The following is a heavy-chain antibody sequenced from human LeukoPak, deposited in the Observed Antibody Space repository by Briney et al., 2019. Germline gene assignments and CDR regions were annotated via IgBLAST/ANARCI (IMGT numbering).Heavy chain of an antibody. J-gene: IGHJ4*02. Sequence: PGGSLRLSCAASGFTFSSYWMHWVRQAPGKGLVCVSHINSDGSSTSYADSVKGRFTISRDNAKNTLYLQMNSLRAEDTAVYYCARDPAYYDSSGLTDYWGQGTLVTVSS. D-gene: IGHD3-22*01. CDR1: GFTFSSYW. CDR2: INSDGSST. CDR3: ARDPAYYDSSGLTDY. V-gene: IGHV3-74*01.